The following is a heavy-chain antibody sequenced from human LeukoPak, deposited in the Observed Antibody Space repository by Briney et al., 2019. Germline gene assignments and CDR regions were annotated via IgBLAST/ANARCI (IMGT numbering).Heavy chain of an antibody. CDR2: ICSSSSYI. CDR3: ARDAPYCSGGSCSPYYYYGMDV. CDR1: GFTFSSYS. D-gene: IGHD2-15*01. V-gene: IGHV3-21*01. J-gene: IGHJ6*02. Sequence: GGSLRLSCAASGFTFSSYSMNWVRQAPGKGLEWVSSICSSSSYIYYADSVKGRFTISRDNAKNSLYLQMNSLRAEDTAVYYCARDAPYCSGGSCSPYYYYGMDVWGQGTTVTVSS.